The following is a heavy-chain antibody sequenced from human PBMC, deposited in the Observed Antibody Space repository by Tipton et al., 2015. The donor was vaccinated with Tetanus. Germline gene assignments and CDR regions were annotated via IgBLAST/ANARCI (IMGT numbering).Heavy chain of an antibody. J-gene: IGHJ6*02. CDR3: VTVNFPNYYHYGTDV. CDR2: INHSGNT. CDR1: GRSFTDFY. V-gene: IGHV4-34*01. Sequence: TLSLTCAVSGRSFTDFYWSWIRQAPGKGLEWIGEINHSGNTNHNPSLKSRVTLSVDTSKNQFSLKLNSVTAADTAMYYCVTVNFPNYYHYGTDVWGQGTTVTVSS. D-gene: IGHD1-1*01.